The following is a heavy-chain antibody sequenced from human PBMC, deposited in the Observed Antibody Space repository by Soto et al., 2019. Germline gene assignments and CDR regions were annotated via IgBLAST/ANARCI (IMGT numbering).Heavy chain of an antibody. Sequence: SVKVSCKASGGTFSSYAISWVRQAPGQGLEWMGGIIPIFGTANYAQKFQGRVTITADESTSTAYMELSSLRSEDTAVYYCARVRFDYGSGSFYYRMDVWGQGTTVTVSS. CDR2: IIPIFGTA. CDR3: ARVRFDYGSGSFYYRMDV. CDR1: GGTFSSYA. V-gene: IGHV1-69*13. J-gene: IGHJ6*02. D-gene: IGHD3-10*01.